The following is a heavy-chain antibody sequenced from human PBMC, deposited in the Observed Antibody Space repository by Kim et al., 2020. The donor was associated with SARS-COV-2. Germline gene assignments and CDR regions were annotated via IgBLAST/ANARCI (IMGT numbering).Heavy chain of an antibody. D-gene: IGHD2-2*01. CDR1: GFTFSGYY. J-gene: IGHJ5*01. CDR3: ARGLYCSSTSCYEFDS. Sequence: GGSLRLSCAASGFTFSGYYMSWIRQAPGKGLEWVSYINSISNYTNYADSEKGPFTISRDNVKNSLYLEMNSLRAEDTAVYYCARGLYCSSTSCYEFDSWGQGTLVSVSS. CDR2: INSISNYT. V-gene: IGHV3-11*05.